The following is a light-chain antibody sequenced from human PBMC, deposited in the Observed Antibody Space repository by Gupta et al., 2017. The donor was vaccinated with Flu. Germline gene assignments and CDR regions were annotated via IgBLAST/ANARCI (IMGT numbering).Light chain of an antibody. V-gene: IGLV2-14*03. J-gene: IGLJ1*01. CDR2: DVT. Sequence: SITISCSGTSSDVGFYNSVSWYQHLPGKRHRVIIYDVTYRPAGVANRFSGSKSGDTASLTITGLQAGDEGDYYCKSDTVRNTYVFGSGTKVTVL. CDR3: KSDTVRNTYV. CDR1: SSDVGFYNS.